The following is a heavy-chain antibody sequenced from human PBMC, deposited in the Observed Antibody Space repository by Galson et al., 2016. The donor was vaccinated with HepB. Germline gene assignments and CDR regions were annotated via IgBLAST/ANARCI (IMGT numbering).Heavy chain of an antibody. D-gene: IGHD3-3*01. J-gene: IGHJ5*02. Sequence: TLSLTCTVSGDSIDTDGFYWNWIRHHPGKGLEWIGYFYPKGNTYYNPALKSRITISVDTSNNQFSLKVRSVTAADTAVYYCAKSGHDFGLDTWGQGILVTVSS. CDR2: FYPKGNT. V-gene: IGHV4-31*03. CDR3: AKSGHDFGLDT. CDR1: GDSIDTDGFY.